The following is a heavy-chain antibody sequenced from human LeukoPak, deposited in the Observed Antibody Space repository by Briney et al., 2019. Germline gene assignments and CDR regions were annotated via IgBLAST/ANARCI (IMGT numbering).Heavy chain of an antibody. CDR1: GYTFTGYY. J-gene: IGHJ3*02. V-gene: IGHV1-2*02. Sequence: GASVKVSCKASGYTFTGYYMHWVRQAPGQGLEWMGWINPNSGGTNYAQKFQGRVTMTRDTSISTAYMELSRLRSDDTAVYYCARGNYPQNVIKAAFDIWGQGTMVTVSS. D-gene: IGHD1-7*01. CDR2: INPNSGGT. CDR3: ARGNYPQNVIKAAFDI.